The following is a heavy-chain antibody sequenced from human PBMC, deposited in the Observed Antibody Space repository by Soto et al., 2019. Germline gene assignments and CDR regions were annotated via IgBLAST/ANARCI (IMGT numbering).Heavy chain of an antibody. CDR2: INAGNGNT. J-gene: IGHJ6*02. V-gene: IGHV1-3*01. D-gene: IGHD2-2*01. Sequence: QVQLVQSGAEVKKPGASVKVSCQASGYTFTSYAMHWVRQAPGQRLEWMGWINAGNGNTKYSQKFQGRVTITRDTSASTAYMELSSLRSEDTAVYYCAREDIVVVPAAPPGSYYYYGMDVWGQGTTVTVSS. CDR1: GYTFTSYA. CDR3: AREDIVVVPAAPPGSYYYYGMDV.